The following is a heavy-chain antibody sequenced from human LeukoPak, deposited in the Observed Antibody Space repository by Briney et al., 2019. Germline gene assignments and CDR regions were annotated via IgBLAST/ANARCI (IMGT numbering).Heavy chain of an antibody. Sequence: GASVKVSCKASGGTFSSYAISWVRQAPGQGLEWMGRIIPILGIANYAQKFQGRVTITADKSTSTAYMELSSLRSEDTAVYYCAREIYYGSGSYYKEAYFDYWGQGTLVTVSS. V-gene: IGHV1-69*04. CDR3: AREIYYGSGSYYKEAYFDY. CDR2: IIPILGIA. D-gene: IGHD3-10*01. CDR1: GGTFSSYA. J-gene: IGHJ4*02.